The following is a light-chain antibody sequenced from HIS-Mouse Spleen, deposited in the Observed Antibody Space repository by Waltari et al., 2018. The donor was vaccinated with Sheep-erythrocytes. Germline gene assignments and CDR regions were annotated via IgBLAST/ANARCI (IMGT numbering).Light chain of an antibody. V-gene: IGKV1-8*01. CDR2: AAS. CDR1: QGISSY. Sequence: AIRMTQSPSSFSASTGDRVTITCRASQGISSYLAWYQQKPGKAPKLLIYAASTLQSGVPSRFSGSGSGTDFTLTISCLQSEDFATYYCQQYNSYSFGQGTKLEIK. CDR3: QQYNSYS. J-gene: IGKJ2*01.